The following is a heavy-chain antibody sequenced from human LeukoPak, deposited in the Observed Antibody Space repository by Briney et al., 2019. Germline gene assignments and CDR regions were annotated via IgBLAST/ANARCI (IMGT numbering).Heavy chain of an antibody. J-gene: IGHJ6*02. Sequence: GGSLRLSCAASGFTFSNCWMSWVRQAPGKGLEWVANTKQDGSEKYYVDSVKGRFTISRDNAKNSMYLQVNSLRAEDTAVYYCAKASGSFHFYYYGMDVWGQGTTVTVSS. CDR2: TKQDGSEK. D-gene: IGHD1-26*01. V-gene: IGHV3-7*01. CDR1: GFTFSNCW. CDR3: AKASGSFHFYYYGMDV.